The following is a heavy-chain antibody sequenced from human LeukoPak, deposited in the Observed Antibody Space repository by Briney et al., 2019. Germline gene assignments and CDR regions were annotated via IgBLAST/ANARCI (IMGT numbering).Heavy chain of an antibody. CDR1: GYTFTRYG. V-gene: IGHV1-18*01. CDR3: ARDRGDILSCLYMDV. CDR2: ISAYNGHT. D-gene: IGHD3-9*01. Sequence: ASVKVSCKASGYTFTRYGVSWVRQAPGQGLECMGWISAYNGHTNYAQKFQGRVTMTTDTSTSTASMELRSLRSDDTAVYYCARDRGDILSCLYMDVWGKGTTVTVSS. J-gene: IGHJ6*03.